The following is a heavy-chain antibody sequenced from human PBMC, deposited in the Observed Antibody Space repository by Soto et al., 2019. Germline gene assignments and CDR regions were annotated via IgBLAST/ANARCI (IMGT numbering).Heavy chain of an antibody. CDR3: ARYYYGSGSYYNLGFDY. J-gene: IGHJ4*02. CDR1: GGSISSYY. Sequence: QVQLQESGPGLVKPSETLSLTCTVSGGSISSYYWSWIRQPPGKGLEWIGYIYYSGSTNYNPSLKSRVTLSVDTSKNQFSLKLSSVTAADTAVYYCARYYYGSGSYYNLGFDYWGQGTLVTVSS. V-gene: IGHV4-59*01. D-gene: IGHD3-10*01. CDR2: IYYSGST.